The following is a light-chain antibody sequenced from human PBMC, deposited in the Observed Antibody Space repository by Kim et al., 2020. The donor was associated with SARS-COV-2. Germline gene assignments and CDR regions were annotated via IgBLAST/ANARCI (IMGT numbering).Light chain of an antibody. V-gene: IGKV3-20*01. J-gene: IGKJ1*01. CDR1: QSVGSNY. CDR3: QQYGRSPRT. CDR2: GAS. Sequence: EIVLTQSPGTLSLSPGERATLSCRASQSVGSNYLAWYQQKPGQAPRLLIYGASTRATGIPDRFSGRGSGTDFTLTISRLEPEDFAVYYCQQYGRSPRTFGQGTKVDIK.